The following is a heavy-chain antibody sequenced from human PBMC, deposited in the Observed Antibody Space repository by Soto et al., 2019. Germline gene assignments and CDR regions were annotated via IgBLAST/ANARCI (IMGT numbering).Heavy chain of an antibody. CDR1: GGSISSYY. CDR3: GRRGSSWYGQDAVDI. V-gene: IGHV4-59*08. J-gene: IGHJ3*02. Sequence: SETLSLTCTVSGGSISSYYWSWIRQPPGKALEWIGYIYYSGSTNYNPSLKSRVTISVDMSKNQFSLKLSSVTAADTAVYYCGRRGSSWYGQDAVDIWGQGTMVTVSS. D-gene: IGHD6-13*01. CDR2: IYYSGST.